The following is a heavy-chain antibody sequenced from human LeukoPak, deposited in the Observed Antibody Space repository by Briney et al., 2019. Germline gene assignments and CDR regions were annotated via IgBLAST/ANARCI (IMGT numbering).Heavy chain of an antibody. CDR1: GGSINNYY. V-gene: IGHV4-59*06. Sequence: SETLSLTCTVSGGSINNYYWSWIRQQPGKGLEWIGYIYYSGSTYYNPSLKSRVTISVDLSKNQFSLKLSSVTAADTAVYYCARAPYSSSSVDYWGQGTLVTVSS. J-gene: IGHJ4*02. CDR2: IYYSGST. CDR3: ARAPYSSSSVDY. D-gene: IGHD6-6*01.